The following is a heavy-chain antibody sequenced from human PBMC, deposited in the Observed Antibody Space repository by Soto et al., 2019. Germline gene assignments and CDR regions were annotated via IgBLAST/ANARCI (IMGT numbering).Heavy chain of an antibody. CDR3: ATDRSISY. CDR2: IRHDGGET. V-gene: IGHV3-7*03. D-gene: IGHD3-22*01. Sequence: SLRLSRAASCVTFSSCGMNWGRQAPRPGVEWVWVIRHDGGETYYADSVRGRFTISRDNAKNTLYLEMNSLRVEDAAVYYCATDRSISYWGQGTLVTVSS. CDR1: CVTFSSCG. J-gene: IGHJ4*02.